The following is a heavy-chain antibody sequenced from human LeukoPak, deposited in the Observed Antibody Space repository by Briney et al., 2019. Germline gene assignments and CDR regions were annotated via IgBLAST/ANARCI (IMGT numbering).Heavy chain of an antibody. Sequence: SETLSLTCTVSGGSISSYYWSWIRQPPGKGLEWIGYIYYSGSTNYNPSLKSRVTISVDTSKNQSSLKLSSVTAADTAVYYCATRSYQHYYYYGMDVWGQGTTVTVSS. CDR2: IYYSGST. CDR1: GGSISSYY. V-gene: IGHV4-59*12. CDR3: ATRSYQHYYYYGMDV. D-gene: IGHD2-2*01. J-gene: IGHJ6*02.